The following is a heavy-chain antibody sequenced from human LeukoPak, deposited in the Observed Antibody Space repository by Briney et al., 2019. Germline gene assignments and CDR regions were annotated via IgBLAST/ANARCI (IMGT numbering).Heavy chain of an antibody. D-gene: IGHD1-26*01. Sequence: SETLSLTCTVSGGSISSYYWSWIRQPPEKGLEWIGYIYYSGSTNYNPSLKSRVTISVDTSKNQFSLKLSSVTAADTAVYYCARGQGYSGSYYLYYWGQGTLVTVSS. CDR2: IYYSGST. V-gene: IGHV4-59*01. CDR3: ARGQGYSGSYYLYY. CDR1: GGSISSYY. J-gene: IGHJ4*02.